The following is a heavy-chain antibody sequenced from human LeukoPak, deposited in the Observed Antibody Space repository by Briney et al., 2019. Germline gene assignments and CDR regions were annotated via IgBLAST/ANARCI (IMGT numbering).Heavy chain of an antibody. Sequence: GSLGLSCAASGFDFSSNWMHWVRHAPGQGLVWVSRIKGDGISTNYADSVKGRFTISRDNAKTSLYLQMNSLRAEDTAVYYCARYYYGSGTPFYWGQGTLVTVSS. CDR1: GFDFSSNW. V-gene: IGHV3-74*01. D-gene: IGHD3-10*01. J-gene: IGHJ4*02. CDR3: ARYYYGSGTPFY. CDR2: IKGDGIST.